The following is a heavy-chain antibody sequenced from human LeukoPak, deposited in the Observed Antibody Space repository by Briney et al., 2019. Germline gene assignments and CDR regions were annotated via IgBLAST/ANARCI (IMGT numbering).Heavy chain of an antibody. Sequence: GGSLRLSCAASGFTFSSYAMHWVRQAPGKGLEYVSAISSNGGSTYYADSVKGRFTISRDNSKNTLYLQMGSLRAEDMAVYYCARGLGDYGDYAIDYWGQGTLVTVSS. CDR3: ARGLGDYGDYAIDY. CDR2: ISSNGGST. D-gene: IGHD4-17*01. CDR1: GFTFSSYA. J-gene: IGHJ4*02. V-gene: IGHV3-64*02.